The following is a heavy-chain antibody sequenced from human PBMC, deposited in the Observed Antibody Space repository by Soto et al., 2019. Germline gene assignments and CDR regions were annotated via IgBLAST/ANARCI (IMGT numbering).Heavy chain of an antibody. CDR1: GFTLSDYY. Sequence: QVQLVESGGGLVKPGGSLRLSCAASGFTLSDYYMSWIRQAPGKGLEWVSYISSSGNTIYYADSVKGRFTISRDNAKNPLYLQMNSLSAEDTAVYYCARDRWSRSPFDCWGQGTLVTVSS. CDR2: ISSSGNTI. J-gene: IGHJ4*02. D-gene: IGHD6-6*01. V-gene: IGHV3-11*01. CDR3: ARDRWSRSPFDC.